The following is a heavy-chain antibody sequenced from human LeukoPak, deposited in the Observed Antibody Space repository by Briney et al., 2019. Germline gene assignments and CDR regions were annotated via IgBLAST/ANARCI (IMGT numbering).Heavy chain of an antibody. V-gene: IGHV1-18*01. J-gene: IGHJ4*02. CDR2: ISGYNGNT. D-gene: IGHD1-26*01. Sequence: ASVTVSCKASGYTFTNYGISWVRQAPGQALEWMGWISGYNGNTKYAQKFQGRVTMTTDTSTSTAYMELRSLRSDDTAVYYCARSLNYYSGNYQLYDYWGQGTLVTVSS. CDR1: GYTFTNYG. CDR3: ARSLNYYSGNYQLYDY.